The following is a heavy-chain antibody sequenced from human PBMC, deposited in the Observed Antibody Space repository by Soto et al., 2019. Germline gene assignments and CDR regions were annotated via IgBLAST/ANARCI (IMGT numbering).Heavy chain of an antibody. CDR1: GYTFTTYD. D-gene: IGHD2-21*02. Sequence: GASVQVSCKASGYTFTTYDINWVRQAPGQGLEWMGWMKPNSGNTHFAQKFQGRVTMTRDTSTSTAYMELSSLRSEDTAVYYCAREKVSWSDSDSRYYRCLDVWGKGPTVIVS. J-gene: IGHJ6*01. CDR2: MKPNSGNT. CDR3: AREKVSWSDSDSRYYRCLDV. V-gene: IGHV1-8*01.